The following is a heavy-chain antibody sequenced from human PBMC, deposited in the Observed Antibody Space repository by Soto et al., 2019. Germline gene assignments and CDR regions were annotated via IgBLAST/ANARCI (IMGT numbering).Heavy chain of an antibody. J-gene: IGHJ6*02. V-gene: IGHV3-23*01. Sequence: GGSLRLSCAASGSTFSSYAMSWVRQAPGKGLEWVSAISGSGGSTYYADSVKGRFTISRDNSKNTLYLQMNSLRAEDTAVYYCVKDGSSGWPYYYGMDVWGQGTTVTVSS. CDR1: GSTFSSYA. CDR2: ISGSGGST. D-gene: IGHD6-19*01. CDR3: VKDGSSGWPYYYGMDV.